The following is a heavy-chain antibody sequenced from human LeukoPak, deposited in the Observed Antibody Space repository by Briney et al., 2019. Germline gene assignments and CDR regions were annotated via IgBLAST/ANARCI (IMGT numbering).Heavy chain of an antibody. CDR2: ISGSGGST. V-gene: IGHV3-23*01. CDR3: AKISSSWKPYDY. D-gene: IGHD6-13*01. Sequence: GGSLRLSCAASGFIFSSYAMSWVRQAPGKGLEWVSTISGSGGSTYYADSVKGRFTISRDNSKNTLYLQMNSLRAEDTAVYYCAKISSSWKPYDYWGQGTLVTVSS. CDR1: GFIFSSYA. J-gene: IGHJ4*02.